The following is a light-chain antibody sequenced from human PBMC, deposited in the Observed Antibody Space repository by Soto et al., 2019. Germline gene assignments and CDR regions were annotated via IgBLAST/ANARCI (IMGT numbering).Light chain of an antibody. Sequence: EIVLTQSPGTLSLSPVERATLSCRASQSVSSSYLAWYQQKPVQAPRLLIYGASSRATGIPDRFSGSGSGTDFTLTIDRLEPEDFAVYYCHQYYSSPTTFGGGTKVDI. CDR3: HQYYSSPTT. CDR2: GAS. J-gene: IGKJ4*01. V-gene: IGKV3-20*01. CDR1: QSVSSSY.